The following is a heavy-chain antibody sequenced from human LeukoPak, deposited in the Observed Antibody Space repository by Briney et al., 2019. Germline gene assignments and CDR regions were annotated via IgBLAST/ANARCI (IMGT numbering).Heavy chain of an antibody. CDR2: INHSGST. V-gene: IGHV4-34*01. Sequence: SETLSLTCAVYGGSFSGYYWSWIRQPPGKGLEWIGEINHSGSTNYNPSLKSRVTISVDTSKNQFSLKLSSVTAADTAVYYCARGGPPPDYAQNCSSTSCLVYYFDYWGQGTLVTVSS. CDR1: GGSFSGYY. D-gene: IGHD2-2*01. J-gene: IGHJ4*02. CDR3: ARGGPPPDYAQNCSSTSCLVYYFDY.